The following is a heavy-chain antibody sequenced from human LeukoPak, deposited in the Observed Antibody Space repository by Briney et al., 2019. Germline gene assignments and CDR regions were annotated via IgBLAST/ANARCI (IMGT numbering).Heavy chain of an antibody. D-gene: IGHD6-13*01. V-gene: IGHV1-69*05. J-gene: IGHJ3*02. CDR1: GGTFSSYA. CDR2: IIPIFGTA. CDR3: ARGSITFTAAYAFDI. Sequence: ASVKVSCKASGGTFSSYAISWVRQAPGQGLEWMGGIIPIFGTANYAQKFQGRVTITRNTSISTAYMELSSLRSEDTAVYYCARGSITFTAAYAFDIWGQGTMVTVSS.